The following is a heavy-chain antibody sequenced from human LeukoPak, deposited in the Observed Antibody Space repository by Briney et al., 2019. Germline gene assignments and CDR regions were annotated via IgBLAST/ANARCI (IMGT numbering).Heavy chain of an antibody. D-gene: IGHD2-15*01. CDR1: GFTFSRYW. J-gene: IGHJ4*02. CDR3: AKDLYCSGGSCYSGGDY. CDR2: INSDGSST. V-gene: IGHV3-74*01. Sequence: GGSLRLSCAASGFTFSRYWMHWVRQAPGKGLVWVSRINSDGSSTSYADSVKGRFTISRDNAKNTLYLQMNSLRAEDTAVYYCAKDLYCSGGSCYSGGDYWGQGTLVTVSS.